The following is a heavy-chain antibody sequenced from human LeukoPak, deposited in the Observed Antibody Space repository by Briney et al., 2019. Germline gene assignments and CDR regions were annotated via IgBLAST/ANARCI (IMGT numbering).Heavy chain of an antibody. CDR1: GGSISSYY. CDR2: IHYSGST. Sequence: SETLSLTCTVSGGSISSYYWSWIRQPPGKGLEWIGYIHYSGSTNYNPSLKSRVTISLDTSKIQFSLKLSSVTAADTAVYYCARESSLYAFDIWGQGTMVTVSS. J-gene: IGHJ3*02. CDR3: ARESSLYAFDI. V-gene: IGHV4-59*01.